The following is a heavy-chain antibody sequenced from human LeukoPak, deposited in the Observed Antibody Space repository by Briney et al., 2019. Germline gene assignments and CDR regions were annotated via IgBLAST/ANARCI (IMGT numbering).Heavy chain of an antibody. V-gene: IGHV4-59*08. CDR3: ARTSGSYLVEYYFDY. CDR2: IYNSGST. J-gene: IGHJ4*02. D-gene: IGHD1-26*01. Sequence: SETLSLTCTVSGGSISTYYWSWIRQPPGKGLEWIGYIYNSGSTNYNPSHKSRVTISVDTSKNQFSLKLSSVTAADTAVYYCARTSGSYLVEYYFDYWGQGTLVTVSS. CDR1: GGSISTYY.